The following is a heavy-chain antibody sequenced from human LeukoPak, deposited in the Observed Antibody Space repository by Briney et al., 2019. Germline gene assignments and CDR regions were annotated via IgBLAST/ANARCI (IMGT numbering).Heavy chain of an antibody. CDR2: ISYTGST. V-gene: IGHV4-59*01. CDR1: GGSISPYF. CDR3: ARDDCQGVTNFDP. J-gene: IGHJ5*02. D-gene: IGHD1-26*01. Sequence: SETLSLTCTVSGGSISPYFWSWIRQPPGKGLEWIGYISYTGSTNYNPSLKSRVTISVDTSKNQFSLQLTSVTAADTAVYYCARDDCQGVTNFDPWGQGTLVTVSS.